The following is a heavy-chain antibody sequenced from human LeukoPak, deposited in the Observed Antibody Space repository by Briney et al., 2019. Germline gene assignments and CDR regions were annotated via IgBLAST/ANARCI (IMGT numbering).Heavy chain of an antibody. Sequence: GGSLRLSCAVSGFTFSSYAMSWVRQAPGKGLEWVAVISYDGSSQYYADSVKGRFTISRDNSKNALYLQMNSLRAEDTAVYYCANYYFDSSAYSPDGFDLWGQGTVVTVSS. V-gene: IGHV3-30*18. CDR1: GFTFSSYA. J-gene: IGHJ3*01. CDR3: ANYYFDSSAYSPDGFDL. CDR2: ISYDGSSQ. D-gene: IGHD3-22*01.